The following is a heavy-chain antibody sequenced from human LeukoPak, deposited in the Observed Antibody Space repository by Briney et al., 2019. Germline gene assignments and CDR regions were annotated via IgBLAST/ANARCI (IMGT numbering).Heavy chain of an antibody. CDR2: IYPGDSDT. CDR1: GSSFTTYW. CDR3: ARRQGCSSTSCPPDY. V-gene: IGHV5-51*01. D-gene: IGHD2-2*01. J-gene: IGHJ4*02. Sequence: GASLKISCRGSGSSFTTYWIGWVRQMPGKGLEWMGIIYPGDSDTRYTPSFQGQVTMSADKSINTAYLQWSSLKASDTAMYYCARRQGCSSTSCPPDYWGQGTLVTVSP.